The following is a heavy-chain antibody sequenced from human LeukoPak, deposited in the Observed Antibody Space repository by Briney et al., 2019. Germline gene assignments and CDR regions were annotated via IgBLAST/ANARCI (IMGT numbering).Heavy chain of an antibody. J-gene: IGHJ3*02. Sequence: PSETLSLTCTVSGGSISSSIHSWGWIRQPPGKGLEWIGSVHYSGSAYYNPSLKSRVTISVDTSKNQFSLNVRTVTAADTAVYYCARPYSNSSLDAFDIWGQGTMVTVSS. D-gene: IGHD6-6*01. V-gene: IGHV4-39*01. CDR1: GGSISSSIHS. CDR3: ARPYSNSSLDAFDI. CDR2: VHYSGSA.